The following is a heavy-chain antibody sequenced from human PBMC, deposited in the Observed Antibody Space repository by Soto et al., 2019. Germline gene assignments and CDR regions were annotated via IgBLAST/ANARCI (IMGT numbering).Heavy chain of an antibody. CDR1: GFTRSAYW. D-gene: IGHD3-16*01. CDR2: LSSDGFGT. J-gene: IGHJ4*02. V-gene: IGHV3-74*03. CDR3: ARDLGGPDY. Sequence: GGSLRLSCAASGFTRSAYWMHWVRQAPGRGLEWVSRLSSDGFGTAYADSVKGRFHISRDNARNTLFLQMNGLRAEVTAVYYCARDLGGPDYWGRGTLVTVSS.